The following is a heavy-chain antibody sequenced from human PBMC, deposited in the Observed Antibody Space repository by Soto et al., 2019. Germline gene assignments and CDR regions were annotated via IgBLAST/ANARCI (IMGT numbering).Heavy chain of an antibody. CDR3: ARSVAVAATIDD. CDR2: INPSGGRT. J-gene: IGHJ4*02. CDR1: GYTFTSYY. Sequence: ASVKVSCKASGYTFTSYYMHWVRQAPGQGLEWMGIINPSGGRTTYAQQFQGRVTMTMDTSTSTVYMELTSLTSGDTAIYFCARSVAVAATIDDWGKGTLVTVSS. D-gene: IGHD6-19*01. V-gene: IGHV1-46*03.